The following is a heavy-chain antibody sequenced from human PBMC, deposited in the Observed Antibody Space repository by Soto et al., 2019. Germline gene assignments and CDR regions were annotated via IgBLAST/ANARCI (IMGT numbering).Heavy chain of an antibody. D-gene: IGHD3-10*01. CDR2: ISTDNGNT. CDR3: AREGYYSGSGSFSPPPYSGMDA. V-gene: IGHV1-18*01. Sequence: GASVKVSCKASGYTFTNSGISWVRQAPGQGLEWMGWISTDNGNTNHAQKLQGRVTMTTDTSTSTAYMELRSLRSDDTAVYYCAREGYYSGSGSFSPPPYSGMDAWGQGTTVTVSS. J-gene: IGHJ6*02. CDR1: GYTFTNSG.